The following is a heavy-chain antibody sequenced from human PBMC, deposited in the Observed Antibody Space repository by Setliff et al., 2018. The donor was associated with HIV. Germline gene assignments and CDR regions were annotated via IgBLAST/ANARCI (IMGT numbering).Heavy chain of an antibody. CDR3: ARHSPSDY. CDR2: IYNSAST. CDR1: GGSISSSSYY. V-gene: IGHV4-61*05. J-gene: IGHJ4*02. Sequence: NPSETLSLTCTVSGGSISSSSYYWGWIRQPPGKGLEWIGYIYNSASTSYNPSLKSRVTISVDTSKNQFSLKLSSVTAADTAVYYCARHSPSDYWGQGTLVTVSS.